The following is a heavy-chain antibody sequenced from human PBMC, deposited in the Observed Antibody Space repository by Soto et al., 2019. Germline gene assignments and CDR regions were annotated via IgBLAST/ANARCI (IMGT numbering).Heavy chain of an antibody. V-gene: IGHV1-69*12. CDR1: GGTFSSYA. J-gene: IGHJ4*02. CDR3: ASTDCTIGVCYIIGGN. D-gene: IGHD2-8*01. Sequence: QVQLVQSGAEVKKPGSSVKVSCKASGGTFSSYAISWVRQAPGQGLEWMGGIIPIFGTANYAQKFQGRVTITADESTSTAYMELNSLRSEDTAVYYCASTDCTIGVCYIIGGNWGQGTLVTVSS. CDR2: IIPIFGTA.